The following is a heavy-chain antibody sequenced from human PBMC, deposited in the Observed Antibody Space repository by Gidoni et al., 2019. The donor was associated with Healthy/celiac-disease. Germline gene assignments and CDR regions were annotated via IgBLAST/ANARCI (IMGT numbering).Heavy chain of an antibody. CDR1: GGTFSSYA. Sequence: GKVSCKASGGTFSSYAISWVRQAPGQGLEWMGGIIPIFGTANYAQKFQGRVTITADESTSTAYMELSSLRSEDTAVYYCARDLGARTFHSGYDLYWFDPWGQGTLVTVSS. V-gene: IGHV1-69*01. J-gene: IGHJ5*02. D-gene: IGHD5-12*01. CDR3: ARDLGARTFHSGYDLYWFDP. CDR2: IIPIFGTA.